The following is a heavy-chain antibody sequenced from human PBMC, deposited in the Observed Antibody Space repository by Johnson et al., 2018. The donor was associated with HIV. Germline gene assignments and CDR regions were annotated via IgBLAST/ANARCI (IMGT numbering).Heavy chain of an antibody. CDR2: IYSGGNT. D-gene: IGHD2-2*01. J-gene: IGHJ3*02. CDR3: ATSRVLLYQPLRPHAFDI. Sequence: VQLVESGGGLIQPGGSLRLSCAASGFTVRSTYMNWVRQDPGKGLEWVSVIYSGGNTYYTDSVRGRFTISRDNSRNTLYLKMNSLRAEDTAVYYCATSRVLLYQPLRPHAFDIWGQGTMVTVSS. V-gene: IGHV3-53*01. CDR1: GFTVRSTY.